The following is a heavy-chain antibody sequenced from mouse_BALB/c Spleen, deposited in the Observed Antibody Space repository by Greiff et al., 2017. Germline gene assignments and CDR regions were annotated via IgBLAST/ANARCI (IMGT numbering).Heavy chain of an antibody. Sequence: VQGVESGPDLVAPSQSLSITCTVSGFSLTSYGVHWVSQPPGKGLEWLVVIWSDGSTTYNSALKSRLSIINDNSKTQVFLQLNSLQTDDTAMYYCARHEDYRYSWIAYWGQGTLVTVSS. J-gene: IGHJ3*01. D-gene: IGHD2-14*01. CDR2: IWSDGST. CDR3: ARHEDYRYSWIAY. V-gene: IGHV2-6-2*01. CDR1: GFSLTSYG.